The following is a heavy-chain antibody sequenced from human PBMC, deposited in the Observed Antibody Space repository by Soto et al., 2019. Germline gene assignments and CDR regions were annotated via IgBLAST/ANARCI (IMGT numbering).Heavy chain of an antibody. CDR3: TTVFEY. V-gene: IGHV3-74*01. Sequence: EVQLVQSGGGSVQPGGSLRLSCAASGFTFTNYWMHWVRQVPGKGLVWVSRIDGVGTGTSYSDSVRGRFTISRDNAENTLYLQMNRLRAEDTAVYYCTTVFEYLGQGTLVTVSS. CDR2: IDGVGTGT. CDR1: GFTFTNYW. J-gene: IGHJ4*02.